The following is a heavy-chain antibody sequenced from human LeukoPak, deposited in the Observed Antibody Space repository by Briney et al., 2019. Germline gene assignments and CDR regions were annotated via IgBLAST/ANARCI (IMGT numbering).Heavy chain of an antibody. Sequence: GGSLRLSCAASGFTFSSYGMHWVRQAPGKGLEWVAVIWYDGGNKYYADSVKGRFTISRDNSKNTLYLQMNSLRAEDTAVYYCARAGWSYDILTGYPDYWGQGTLVTVSS. CDR3: ARAGWSYDILTGYPDY. J-gene: IGHJ4*02. CDR1: GFTFSSYG. V-gene: IGHV3-33*01. D-gene: IGHD3-9*01. CDR2: IWYDGGNK.